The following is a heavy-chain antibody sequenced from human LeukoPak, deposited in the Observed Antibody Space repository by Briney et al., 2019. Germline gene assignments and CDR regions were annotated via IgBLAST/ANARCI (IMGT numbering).Heavy chain of an antibody. J-gene: IGHJ4*02. CDR3: ARDRAMADY. CDR2: INTGNGNT. D-gene: IGHD5-18*01. Sequence: ASVKVSCKASGYIFTSYPIHWVRQAPGPRLEWMGWINTGNGNTKYSQKFEGRVTVTRDTSATAAYMELSSLRSEDTAVYYCARDRAMADYWGQGTLVTVSS. V-gene: IGHV1-3*04. CDR1: GYIFTSYP.